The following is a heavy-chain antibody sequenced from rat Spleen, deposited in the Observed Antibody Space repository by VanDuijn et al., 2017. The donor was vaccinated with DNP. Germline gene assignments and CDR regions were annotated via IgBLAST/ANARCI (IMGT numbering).Heavy chain of an antibody. D-gene: IGHD1-2*01. V-gene: IGHV5-29*01. CDR1: GFTFRNYG. Sequence: EVQLVESGGGLVQPGRSLSLSCAASGFTFRNYGMAWVRQSLKKGLEWVATISYDGSETYYRDSVKGRFSISRDNAKSTLYLQVNSLRSEDTASYYETSNHHIRTAAAFDYWGPGVMVTVSS. CDR3: TSNHHIRTAAAFDY. CDR2: ISYDGSET. J-gene: IGHJ2*01.